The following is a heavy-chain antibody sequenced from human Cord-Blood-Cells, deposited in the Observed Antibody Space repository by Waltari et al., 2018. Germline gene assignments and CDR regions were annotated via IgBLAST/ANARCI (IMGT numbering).Heavy chain of an antibody. J-gene: IGHJ6*03. CDR1: GGSISSSSYY. V-gene: IGHV4-39*07. Sequence: QLHLQESGPGLVKPSETLSLTCTVSGGSISSSSYYWGWIRQPPGKGLEWIGSIYYSVSTYYNPSLKSRVTISVDTSKNQFSLKLSSVTAADTAVYYCARITMVRGVIYYYYYMDVWGKGTTVTVSS. D-gene: IGHD3-10*01. CDR3: ARITMVRGVIYYYYYMDV. CDR2: IYYSVST.